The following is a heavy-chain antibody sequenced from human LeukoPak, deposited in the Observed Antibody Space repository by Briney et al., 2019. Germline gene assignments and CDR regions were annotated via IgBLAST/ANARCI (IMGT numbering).Heavy chain of an antibody. V-gene: IGHV1-18*04. CDR1: GYSFTSNG. J-gene: IGHJ4*02. Sequence: ASVKVSCKASGYSFTSNGISWVRQAPGQGLEWMGWISGYSGNTNYAQKFQDRVIMTTDTSTDTAYMELRSLRFDDTAVYYCARDYGSGSYRYGYWGQGTLVTVSS. D-gene: IGHD3-10*01. CDR3: ARDYGSGSYRYGY. CDR2: ISGYSGNT.